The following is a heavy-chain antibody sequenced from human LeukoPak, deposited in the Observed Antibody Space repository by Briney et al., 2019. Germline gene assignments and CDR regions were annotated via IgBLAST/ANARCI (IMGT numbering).Heavy chain of an antibody. CDR3: SRGGQLGYYYYYMDV. Sequence: ASVEVSCKASGYTFTGYYMHWVRQAPGQGLEWMGWLNPNSGGTNYAQKFQGRVTMTRDTSISTAYMELSRLRSDDTAVYYCSRGGQLGYYYYYMDVWGKGTTVTVSS. V-gene: IGHV1-2*02. D-gene: IGHD2-2*01. CDR2: LNPNSGGT. J-gene: IGHJ6*03. CDR1: GYTFTGYY.